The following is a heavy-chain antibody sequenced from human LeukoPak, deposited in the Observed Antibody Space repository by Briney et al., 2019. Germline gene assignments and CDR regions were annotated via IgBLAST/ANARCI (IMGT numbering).Heavy chain of an antibody. CDR1: GGSISSYY. J-gene: IGHJ4*02. V-gene: IGHV4-59*01. CDR2: VSYSGST. Sequence: SETLSLTCTVSGGSISSYYWSWIRQPPGKGLEWIGYVSYSGSTNYNSTFKSRVTISVDTSKNQFSLKLSSVTAADTAVYYCARGYCSGGTCYRTFFDYWGQGTLVTVSS. D-gene: IGHD2-15*01. CDR3: ARGYCSGGTCYRTFFDY.